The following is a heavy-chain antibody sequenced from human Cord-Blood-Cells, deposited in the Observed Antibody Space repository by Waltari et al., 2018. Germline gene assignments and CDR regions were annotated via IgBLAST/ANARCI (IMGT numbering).Heavy chain of an antibody. D-gene: IGHD2-2*01. J-gene: IGHJ4*02. CDR3: ARGSTIVVVPAAPYFDY. CDR1: GGTFSSYA. Sequence: VQLVQSRAEVKRPRSSVKVSCKASGGTFSSYAISWVRQAPGPGLEWMGGIIPIFGTANYAQKFQGRVTITADESTSTAYMELSSLRSEDTAVYYCARGSTIVVVPAAPYFDYWGQGTLVTVSS. CDR2: IIPIFGTA. V-gene: IGHV1-69*01.